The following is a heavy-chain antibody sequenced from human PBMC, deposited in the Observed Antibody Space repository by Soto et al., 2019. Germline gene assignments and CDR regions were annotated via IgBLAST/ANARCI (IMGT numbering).Heavy chain of an antibody. J-gene: IGHJ4*02. V-gene: IGHV3-23*01. CDR1: GFTFSRYA. CDR2: ISGSGGST. D-gene: IGHD4-17*01. Sequence: EVQLLESGGGLVQPGGSLRLSCAASGFTFSRYAMSWVRQAPGKGLEWVSSISGSGGSTYYADSVKGRFTISRDNSKNTLDLQMNSLRAEDTAVYYCAKLRFTVTRSGWGQGTLVTVSS. CDR3: AKLRFTVTRSG.